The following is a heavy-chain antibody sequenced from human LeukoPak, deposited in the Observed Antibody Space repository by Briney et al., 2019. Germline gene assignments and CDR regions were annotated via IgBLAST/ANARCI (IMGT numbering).Heavy chain of an antibody. V-gene: IGHV3-7*03. CDR1: GFTFSSYW. J-gene: IGHJ4*02. Sequence: GGSLRLSCAASGFTFSSYWMSWVRQAPGKGLEWVANINKDGGEKYYVDSVKGRFTISRDNAKNSLYLQMNSLRADDTAVYYCVKTSGYTKDYFDSWGQGTLVTVSS. D-gene: IGHD5-12*01. CDR2: INKDGGEK. CDR3: VKTSGYTKDYFDS.